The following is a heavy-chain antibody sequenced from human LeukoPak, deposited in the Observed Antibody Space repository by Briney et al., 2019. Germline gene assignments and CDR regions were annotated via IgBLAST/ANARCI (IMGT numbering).Heavy chain of an antibody. CDR3: ARSTYDILTGYPTFDY. V-gene: IGHV4-4*07. CDR1: GGSISSYY. Sequence: SSETLSLTCTVSGGSISSYYWSWIRQPAGKGLEWIGRIHTSGSTNYNPSLKSRVTMSVDTSKNQFSLKLSSVTAADTAVYFCARSTYDILTGYPTFDYWGQGTLVTVSS. J-gene: IGHJ4*02. D-gene: IGHD3-9*01. CDR2: IHTSGST.